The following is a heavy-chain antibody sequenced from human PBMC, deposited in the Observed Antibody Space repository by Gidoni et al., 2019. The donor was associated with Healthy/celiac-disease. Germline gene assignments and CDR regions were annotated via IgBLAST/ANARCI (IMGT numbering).Heavy chain of an antibody. CDR3: ARAQGGSVYYYYYYGMDV. CDR2: INHSGST. V-gene: IGHV4-34*01. J-gene: IGHJ6*02. CDR1: GGSFSGYY. Sequence: QVQLQQLGAGLLKPSETLSLTSPFSGGSFSGYYWSWIRQPPGKGLEWIGEINHSGSTNDNPSLKSRVTISVDTSKNQFALKLSSVTAADTAVYYCARAQGGSVYYYYYYGMDVWGQGTTVTVSS. D-gene: IGHD2-15*01.